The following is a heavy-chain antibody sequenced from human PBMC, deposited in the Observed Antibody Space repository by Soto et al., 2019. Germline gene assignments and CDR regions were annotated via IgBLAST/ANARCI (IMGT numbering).Heavy chain of an antibody. CDR1: GXXXXXXX. Sequence: VKKPGSSVKVXXKASGXXXXXXXISWVRQAPGQGLEWMGGIIPIFGTANYAQKFQGRVTITADESTSTAYMELSSLRSEDTAVYYCARAFGDWGQGTLVTVSS. J-gene: IGHJ4*02. CDR3: ARAFGD. D-gene: IGHD3-10*01. V-gene: IGHV1-69*01. CDR2: IIPIFGTA.